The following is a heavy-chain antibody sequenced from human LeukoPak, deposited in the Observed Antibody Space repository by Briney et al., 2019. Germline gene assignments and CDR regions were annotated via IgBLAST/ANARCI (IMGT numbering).Heavy chain of an antibody. V-gene: IGHV4-34*01. Sequence: SETLSLTCAVYGGSFSGYYWSWIRQPPGKGLEWIGEINHSGSTNYNPSLKSRVTISVDTSKNQFSLKLSSVTAEDTAVYYCTSRATGTTNYFDYWGQGTLVTVSS. CDR3: TSRATGTTNYFDY. CDR1: GGSFSGYY. CDR2: INHSGST. J-gene: IGHJ4*02. D-gene: IGHD1-7*01.